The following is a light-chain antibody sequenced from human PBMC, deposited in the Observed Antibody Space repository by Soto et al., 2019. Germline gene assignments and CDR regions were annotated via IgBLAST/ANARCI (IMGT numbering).Light chain of an antibody. CDR3: QQNYSTPNT. Sequence: DIQMTQSPSSLSASVGDRVTITCRASQSISSYLNWYQQKPGNAPKLLIYAASNLQSGVPSRFSGSRSGTDFTLTISSLQPEDFATYYCQQNYSTPNTFGPGTKVEIK. V-gene: IGKV1-39*01. J-gene: IGKJ3*01. CDR1: QSISSY. CDR2: AAS.